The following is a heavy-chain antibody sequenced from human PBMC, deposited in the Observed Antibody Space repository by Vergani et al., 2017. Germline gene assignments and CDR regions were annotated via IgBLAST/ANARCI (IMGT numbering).Heavy chain of an antibody. CDR2: IIPIFGTA. CDR1: GGTFSSYA. Sequence: QVQLVQSGAEVKKPGSSVKVSCKASGGTFSSYAISWVRQAPGQGLEWMGGIIPIFGTANYAQKFQGRVTITADESTSTAYMELSSVGSEDTAVYYCERDVGVGGGYCLHLHLDYWGQGTLVTVSS. V-gene: IGHV1-69*01. J-gene: IGHJ4*02. CDR3: ERDVGVGGGYCLHLHLDY. D-gene: IGHD2-21*01.